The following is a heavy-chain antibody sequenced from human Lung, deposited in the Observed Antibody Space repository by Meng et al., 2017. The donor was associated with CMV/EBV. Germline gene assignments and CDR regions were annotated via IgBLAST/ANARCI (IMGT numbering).Heavy chain of an antibody. J-gene: IGHJ4*02. Sequence: ASXXVSXKASGYTFTSFDINWVRQATGQGPEWMGWMNPNSGNTGYAQKFQGRVTLTRDTSISTDYMELSSMRSEDTAVYYCARGPSYSSGFHDCWGQGTLVTVSS. V-gene: IGHV1-8*02. CDR3: ARGPSYSSGFHDC. CDR1: GYTFTSFD. CDR2: MNPNSGNT. D-gene: IGHD6-19*01.